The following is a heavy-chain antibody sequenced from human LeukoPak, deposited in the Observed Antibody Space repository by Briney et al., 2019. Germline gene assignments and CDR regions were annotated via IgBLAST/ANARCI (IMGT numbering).Heavy chain of an antibody. Sequence: PGGSLRLSCTASGFTFSSYNMNWVRQAPGKGLEWVSSIGSSSSDIYYAESVKGRFTIFRDSAKNSVYLQMNSLRADDTAVYYCARWATMTSILDYWGQGTLVTVSS. CDR1: GFTFSSYN. D-gene: IGHD4-17*01. J-gene: IGHJ4*02. CDR2: IGSSSSDI. V-gene: IGHV3-21*01. CDR3: ARWATMTSILDY.